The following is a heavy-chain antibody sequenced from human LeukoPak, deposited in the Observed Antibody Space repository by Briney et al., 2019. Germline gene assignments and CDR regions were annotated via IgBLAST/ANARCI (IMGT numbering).Heavy chain of an antibody. V-gene: IGHV3-30-3*01. CDR2: ISYDGSNK. CDR3: AREEDYDSSGYSVNYFDY. Sequence: GGSLRFSCAASGFTFSSYAMHWVRQAPGKGLEWVAVISYDGSNKYYADSVKGRFTISRDNSKNTLYLQMNSLRAEDTAVYYCAREEDYDSSGYSVNYFDYWGQGTLVTVSS. CDR1: GFTFSSYA. D-gene: IGHD3-22*01. J-gene: IGHJ4*02.